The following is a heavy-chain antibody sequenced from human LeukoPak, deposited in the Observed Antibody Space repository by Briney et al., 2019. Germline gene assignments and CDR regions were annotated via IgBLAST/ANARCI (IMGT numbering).Heavy chain of an antibody. CDR3: ARTSISGRYFDY. CDR2: IYKSGST. J-gene: IGHJ4*02. V-gene: IGHV4-59*01. D-gene: IGHD6-19*01. Sequence: SETLSLTCSVSGGSISSFYWSWIRQPPGKGLEWIGYIYKSGSTNYNPSLKSRVTISVDTSKNQFSLKVSSVTAADTAVYYCARTSISGRYFDYWGQGTLVTVSP. CDR1: GGSISSFY.